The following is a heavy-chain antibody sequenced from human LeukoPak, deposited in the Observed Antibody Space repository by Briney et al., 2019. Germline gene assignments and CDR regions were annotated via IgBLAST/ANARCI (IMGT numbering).Heavy chain of an antibody. CDR3: ASGPYYYDSSGYYGEDAFDI. Sequence: ASVKVSCKASGYTFTSYYMHWVRQAPGQGLEWMGIINPSGGSTSYAQKFQGRVTMTRDTSTSTAYMELSSLRSEDTAVYYCASGPYYYDSSGYYGEDAFDIWGQGTMVTVSS. CDR1: GYTFTSYY. CDR2: INPSGGST. J-gene: IGHJ3*02. D-gene: IGHD3-22*01. V-gene: IGHV1-46*01.